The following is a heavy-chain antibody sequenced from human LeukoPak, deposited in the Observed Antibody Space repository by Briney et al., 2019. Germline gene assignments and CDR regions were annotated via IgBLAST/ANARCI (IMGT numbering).Heavy chain of an antibody. CDR3: ARNGIYSDYVTD. V-gene: IGHV3-20*04. CDR2: INWNGGST. D-gene: IGHD4-11*01. J-gene: IGHJ4*02. Sequence: PGGSLRLSCAASGFAFDDYGMSWVRQAPGKGLEWVSGINWNGGSTGYADSVKGRFTISRDNAKNSLYLQMNSLRAEDTALYYCARNGIYSDYVTDWGQGTLVTVSS. CDR1: GFAFDDYG.